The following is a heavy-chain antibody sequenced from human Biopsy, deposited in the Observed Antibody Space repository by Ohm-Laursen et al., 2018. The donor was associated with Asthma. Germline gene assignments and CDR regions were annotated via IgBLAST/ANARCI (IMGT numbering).Heavy chain of an antibody. J-gene: IGHJ2*01. CDR1: GITFSHHT. D-gene: IGHD1-14*01. CDR3: ARDPGINVDPGHWSFDL. CDR2: ISSDGIER. Sequence: SLRLSCSASGITFSHHTMHWVRQAPGRGLEWMAVISSDGIERYYTDSVKGRFTVSRDNSKNRLFLQMNSLRAEDTAVYYCARDPGINVDPGHWSFDLWGRGTLVTVSS. V-gene: IGHV3-30*04.